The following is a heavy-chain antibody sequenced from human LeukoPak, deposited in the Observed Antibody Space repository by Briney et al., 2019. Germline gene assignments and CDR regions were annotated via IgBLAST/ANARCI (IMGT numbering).Heavy chain of an antibody. J-gene: IGHJ6*03. V-gene: IGHV3-7*01. CDR1: AFTFSDYW. CDR3: ARAVSGYDWGYYYYYYMDV. Sequence: PGGSLRLSCAASAFTFSDYWMTWVRQAPGKGLERVANINKDGSETYYVDSVKGRFTISRDNAKNSLYLQMNSLRAEDTAVYYCARAVSGYDWGYYYYYYMDVWGKGTTVTVSS. D-gene: IGHD5-12*01. CDR2: INKDGSET.